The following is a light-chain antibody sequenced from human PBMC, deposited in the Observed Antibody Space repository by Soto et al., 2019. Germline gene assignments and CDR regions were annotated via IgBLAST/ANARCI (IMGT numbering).Light chain of an antibody. CDR1: SSDVGGYNF. CDR3: SSYAGSNIVV. CDR2: EVS. Sequence: QSVLPQPPSASGSPGQSVPISCTGTSSDVGGYNFVSWYQQHPGKAPKLMIYEVSERPSGVPDRVSGSKSGNTASLTVSGLQAEDEADYYCSSYAGSNIVVFGGGTKLTVL. V-gene: IGLV2-8*01. J-gene: IGLJ2*01.